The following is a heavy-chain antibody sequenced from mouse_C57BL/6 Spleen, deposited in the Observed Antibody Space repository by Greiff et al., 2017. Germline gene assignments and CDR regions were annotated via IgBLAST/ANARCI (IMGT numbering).Heavy chain of an antibody. D-gene: IGHD2-4*01. CDR1: GYTFTSYW. V-gene: IGHV1-52*01. CDR2: IDPSDSET. Sequence: VQLQQPGAELVRPGSSVKLSCQASGYTFTSYWTHWVKQRPIQGLEWIGNIDPSDSETHYNQKFKDKATLTVDKSSSTAYMQLSSLTSEDSAVYYCVQGRDDYGGKDAMDYWGQGASVTVSS. J-gene: IGHJ4*01. CDR3: VQGRDDYGGKDAMDY.